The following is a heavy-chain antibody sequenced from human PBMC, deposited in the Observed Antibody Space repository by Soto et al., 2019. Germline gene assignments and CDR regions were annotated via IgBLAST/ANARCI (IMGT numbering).Heavy chain of an antibody. Sequence: SETLSLTCTVSGGSISSGDYYWSWILHPPGKGLEWIGYIYYSGSTYYNPSLKSRVTISVDTSKNQFSLKLSSVTAADTAVYYCAIKSVKRYYYGMDVWGQGTTVTVSS. CDR3: AIKSVKRYYYGMDV. V-gene: IGHV4-30-4*01. J-gene: IGHJ6*02. CDR1: GGSISSGDYY. CDR2: IYYSGST. D-gene: IGHD3-16*02.